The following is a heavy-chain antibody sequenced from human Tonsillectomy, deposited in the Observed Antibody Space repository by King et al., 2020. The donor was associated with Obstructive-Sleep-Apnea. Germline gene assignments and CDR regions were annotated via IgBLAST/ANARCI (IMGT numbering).Heavy chain of an antibody. J-gene: IGHJ4*02. CDR3: ARGRDLYYDSSGIDY. CDR1: GGSISSYY. CDR2: IYYSGST. V-gene: IGHV4-59*01. Sequence: VQLQESGPRLVKPSETLSLICTVSGGSISSYYWSWIRQPPGKGLEWIGYIYYSGSTNYNPSLKRRVTISVDTSKNQFSLKLSSVTAADTAVYYCARGRDLYYDSSGIDYWGQGTLVTVSS. D-gene: IGHD3-22*01.